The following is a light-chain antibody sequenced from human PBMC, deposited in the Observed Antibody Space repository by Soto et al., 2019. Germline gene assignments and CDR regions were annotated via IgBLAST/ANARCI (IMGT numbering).Light chain of an antibody. V-gene: IGLV2-14*01. CDR2: EVF. J-gene: IGLJ2*01. Sequence: QSALTQPASVSGSLGQSITISCTGTNSDIGVYNYVSWYQQHPGKAPRLIIYEVFNRPPGISHRFSGSKSGNTASLTISGLLTEDEADYYCSSYTTSTTVPFGGGTKLTVL. CDR3: SSYTTSTTVP. CDR1: NSDIGVYNY.